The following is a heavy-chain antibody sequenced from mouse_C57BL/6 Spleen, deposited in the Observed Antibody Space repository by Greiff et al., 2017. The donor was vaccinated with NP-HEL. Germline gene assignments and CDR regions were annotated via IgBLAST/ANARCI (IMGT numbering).Heavy chain of an antibody. CDR2: IDPSDSYT. J-gene: IGHJ4*01. D-gene: IGHD1-1*01. Sequence: VQLQQPGAELVMPGASVKLSCKASGYTFTSYWMHWVKQRPGQGLEWIGEIDPSDSYTNYNQKFKGKSTLTVDKSSSTAYMQLSSLTSEDSAVYYCARGGDYYGSSYGYYAMDYWGQGTSVTVSS. CDR3: ARGGDYYGSSYGYYAMDY. V-gene: IGHV1-69*01. CDR1: GYTFTSYW.